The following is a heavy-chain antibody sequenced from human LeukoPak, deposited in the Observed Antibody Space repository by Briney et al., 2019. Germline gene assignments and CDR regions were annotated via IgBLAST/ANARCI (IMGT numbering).Heavy chain of an antibody. Sequence: GRSLRLCCAASGFTFSHYGMHWVRQAPGKGLEWVALIWDDGNKKSHADTVKGRFTISRDNSKNTLYLQMNSLRAEDTAVYYCARDRGTTGTTGYFDYWGQGTLVTVSS. CDR2: IWDDGNKK. J-gene: IGHJ4*02. CDR1: GFTFSHYG. CDR3: ARDRGTTGTTGYFDY. V-gene: IGHV3-33*01. D-gene: IGHD1-1*01.